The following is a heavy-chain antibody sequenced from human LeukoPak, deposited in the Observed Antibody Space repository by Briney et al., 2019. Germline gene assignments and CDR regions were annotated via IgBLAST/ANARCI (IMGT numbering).Heavy chain of an antibody. CDR1: GFTFDDYA. CDR2: ISWNSGSI. Sequence: PGGSLRLSCAASGFTFDDYAMHWVRQAPGKGLEWVSGISWNSGSIGYADSVKGRFTISRDNAKNSLYLQLNSLRAEDTAVYFCAGEGSLYTFDYWGQGTLVTVSS. CDR3: AGEGSLYTFDY. V-gene: IGHV3-9*01. J-gene: IGHJ4*02. D-gene: IGHD1-26*01.